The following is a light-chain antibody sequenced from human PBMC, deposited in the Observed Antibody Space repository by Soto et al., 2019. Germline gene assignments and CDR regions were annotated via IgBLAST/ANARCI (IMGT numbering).Light chain of an antibody. CDR2: DVF. CDR3: QQSYTTPLT. Sequence: DIQMTQSPSSLSASVGDRVTITCRASQNINNYLNWYQHKPGQAPKVLIYDVFTLQSGVPSRFSGSGSGTFFTLTISSLQPEDFETSYCQQSYTTPLTFGGGTKVDIK. CDR1: QNINNY. J-gene: IGKJ4*01. V-gene: IGKV1-39*01.